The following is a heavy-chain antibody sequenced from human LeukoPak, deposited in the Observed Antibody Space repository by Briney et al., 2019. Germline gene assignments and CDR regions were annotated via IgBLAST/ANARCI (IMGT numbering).Heavy chain of an antibody. D-gene: IGHD3-10*01. CDR3: ARARRMVRGPYNWFDP. CDR1: GYTFTSYD. Sequence: ASVKVSCKASGYTFTSYDINWVRQATGQGLEWMGWMNPNSGNTGYAQKFQGRVTMTRNTSISTAYMELSSLRSGDTAVYYCARARRMVRGPYNWFDPWGQGTLVTVSS. V-gene: IGHV1-8*01. CDR2: MNPNSGNT. J-gene: IGHJ5*02.